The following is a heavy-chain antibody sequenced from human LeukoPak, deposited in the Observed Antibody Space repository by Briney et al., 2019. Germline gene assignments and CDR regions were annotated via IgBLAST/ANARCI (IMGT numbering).Heavy chain of an antibody. CDR3: ARSMAEDYYGMDV. D-gene: IGHD2-8*01. V-gene: IGHV3-48*03. Sequence: PGGSLRLSCAASGFTFSSYEMNWVRQAPGKGLEWVSYISSSGSTIYYADPVKGRFTISRDNAKNSLYLQMNSLRAEDTAVYYCARSMAEDYYGMDVWGQGTTVTVSS. CDR2: ISSSGSTI. J-gene: IGHJ6*02. CDR1: GFTFSSYE.